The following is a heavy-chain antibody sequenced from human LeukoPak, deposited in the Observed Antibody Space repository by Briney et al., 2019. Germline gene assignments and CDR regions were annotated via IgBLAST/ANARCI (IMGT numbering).Heavy chain of an antibody. D-gene: IGHD3-10*01. J-gene: IGHJ3*02. CDR1: GYTFTGYY. V-gene: IGHV1-18*04. CDR3: ARDRRSKRYYGSGSYYPHDAFDI. CDR2: ISAYNGNT. Sequence: ASVKVSCKASGYTFTGYYMHWVRQAPGQGLEWMGWISAYNGNTNYAQKLQGRVTMTTDTSTSTAYMELRSLRSDDTAVYYCARDRRSKRYYGSGSYYPHDAFDIWGQGTMVTVSS.